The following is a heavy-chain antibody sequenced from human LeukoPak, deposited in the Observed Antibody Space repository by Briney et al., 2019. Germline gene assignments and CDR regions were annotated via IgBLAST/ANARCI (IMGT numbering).Heavy chain of an antibody. D-gene: IGHD4-17*01. CDR3: ARQDYGDYFFDY. CDR2: IYYSGST. J-gene: IGHJ4*02. Sequence: SETLSLTCTVSGGSISSSSYYWGWIRQPPGKGLEWIGSIYYSGSTYYNPSLKSRVTISVDTSKNQFSLKLSSVTAADTAVYYCARQDYGDYFFDYWGQGTLVTVSS. CDR1: GGSISSSSYY. V-gene: IGHV4-39*01.